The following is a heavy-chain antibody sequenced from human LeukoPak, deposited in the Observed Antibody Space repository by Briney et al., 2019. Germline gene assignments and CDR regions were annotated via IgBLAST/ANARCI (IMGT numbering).Heavy chain of an antibody. D-gene: IGHD6-19*01. V-gene: IGHV3-11*01. CDR3: ARDKWGGQWLACYDY. CDR1: GFTFSDCY. J-gene: IGHJ4*02. Sequence: PGGSLRLSCAASGFTFSDCYMSWIRQAPGKGLEWVSYISSSGSTIYYADSVKGRFTISRDNAKNSLYLQMNSLRAEDTAVYYCARDKWGGQWLACYDYWGQGTLVTVSS. CDR2: ISSSGSTI.